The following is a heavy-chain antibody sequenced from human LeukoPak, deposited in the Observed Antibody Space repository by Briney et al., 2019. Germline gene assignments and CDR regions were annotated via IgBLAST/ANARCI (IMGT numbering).Heavy chain of an antibody. V-gene: IGHV3-30*18. J-gene: IGHJ4*02. CDR3: ANLPL. CDR1: GFTFSNYG. Sequence: GGSLRLSCAASGFTFSNYGMHWVRQAPGKGLEWVAVISYDGSNKYYADSVKGRFTISRDNSKDTLYLQMNSLRPEDAAVYYCANLPLWGQGTLVTVSS. CDR2: ISYDGSNK.